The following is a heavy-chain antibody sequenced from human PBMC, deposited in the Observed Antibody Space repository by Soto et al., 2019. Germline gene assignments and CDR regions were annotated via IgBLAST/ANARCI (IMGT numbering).Heavy chain of an antibody. J-gene: IGHJ6*02. D-gene: IGHD2-2*03. CDR2: IYYSGST. CDR1: GGSISSGDYY. Sequence: SLTCTVSGGSISSGDYYWSWIRQPPGKGLEWIGYIYYSGSTHYNPSLKSRVTISVDTSKNQFSLKLSSVTAADTAVYYCARVYIDAPNGYCSSTSCLYGMDVWGQGTTVTVSS. V-gene: IGHV4-30-4*01. CDR3: ARVYIDAPNGYCSSTSCLYGMDV.